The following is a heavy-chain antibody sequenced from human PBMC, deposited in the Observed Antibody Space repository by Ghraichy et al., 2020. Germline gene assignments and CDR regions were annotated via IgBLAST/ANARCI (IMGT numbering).Heavy chain of an antibody. CDR1: GGSFSVYY. J-gene: IGHJ4*02. Sequence: SETLSLTCAVYGGSFSVYYWSWIRQPPGKGLEWIGEINHSGSTNYNPSLKSRVTISVDTSKNQFSLKLSSVTAADTAVYYCARGEQWLVGAVNYWGQGTLVTVSS. V-gene: IGHV4-34*01. CDR2: INHSGST. CDR3: ARGEQWLVGAVNY. D-gene: IGHD6-19*01.